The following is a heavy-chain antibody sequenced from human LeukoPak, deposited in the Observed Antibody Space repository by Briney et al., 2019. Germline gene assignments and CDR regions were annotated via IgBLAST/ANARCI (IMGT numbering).Heavy chain of an antibody. CDR1: GFTFDDYA. Sequence: GGSLRLSCAASGFTFDDYAMHWVRQAPGKGLEWVSLISWDGGSTYYADSVKGRFTISRDNSKNSLYLQMNSLRAEDTALYYCAKDLLVVTTGGVLDVWGKGTTVTVSS. CDR3: AKDLLVVTTGGVLDV. J-gene: IGHJ6*04. CDR2: ISWDGGST. D-gene: IGHD4-11*01. V-gene: IGHV3-43D*04.